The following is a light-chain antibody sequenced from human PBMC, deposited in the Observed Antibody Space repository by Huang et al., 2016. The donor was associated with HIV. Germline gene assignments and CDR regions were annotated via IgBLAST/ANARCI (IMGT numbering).Light chain of an antibody. Sequence: DIVMTQSPLSLPVTPGEPASISCRSSQSLLHSNGYNYLDWYLQKPGQSPQLLIYLGFNRASGVPDRFSGSGSGTNFTLKISGVEAEDVGVYYCMQALQTPYTFGQGTKLEIK. CDR3: MQALQTPYT. V-gene: IGKV2-28*01. J-gene: IGKJ2*01. CDR2: LGF. CDR1: QSLLHSNGYNY.